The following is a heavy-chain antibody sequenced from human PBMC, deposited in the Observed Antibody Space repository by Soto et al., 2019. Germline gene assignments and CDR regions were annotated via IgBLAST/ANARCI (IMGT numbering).Heavy chain of an antibody. CDR2: IYYSGST. V-gene: IGHV4-59*08. Sequence: QVQLQESGPGLVKPSETLSLTCTVSGGSISSYYWSWIRQPPGKGLEWIGYIYYSGSTNYNPSLKLLVTIPVDTSKNQFSLKLGSVTAADTAVYYCASRYGCAIDYWGQGTLVTVSS. CDR3: ASRYGCAIDY. CDR1: GGSISSYY. J-gene: IGHJ4*02. D-gene: IGHD3-16*01.